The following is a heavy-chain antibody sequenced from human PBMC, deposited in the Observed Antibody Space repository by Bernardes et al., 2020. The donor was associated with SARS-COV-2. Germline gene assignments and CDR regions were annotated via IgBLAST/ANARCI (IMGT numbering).Heavy chain of an antibody. CDR2: ISGDGRTT. V-gene: IGHV3-74*01. CDR3: GSSSTTCCDY. D-gene: IGHD2-2*01. J-gene: IGHJ4*02. CDR1: GISFRSNW. Sequence: GGSLILSCAASGISFRSNWMHWVRQAPGQGLVWVSRISGDGRTTSYADSVKGRFTISRDNVKNTVYLQMNSLRAEDTAVYYCGSSSTTCCDYWGQGTL.